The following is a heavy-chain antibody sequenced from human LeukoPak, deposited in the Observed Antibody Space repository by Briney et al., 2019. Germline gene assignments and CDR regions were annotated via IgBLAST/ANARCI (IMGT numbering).Heavy chain of an antibody. CDR1: GSTFSAYA. Sequence: PGGSLRLSCTASGSTFSAYAMHWVRQAPGKGLEWVAVMSYDGGNKYYADFVKGRFTISRDNSKNTLYLQVNSLRPEDTAVYYCAKLVVPAASWGQGTLVTVSS. D-gene: IGHD2-2*01. CDR2: MSYDGGNK. V-gene: IGHV3-30*18. CDR3: AKLVVPAAS. J-gene: IGHJ4*02.